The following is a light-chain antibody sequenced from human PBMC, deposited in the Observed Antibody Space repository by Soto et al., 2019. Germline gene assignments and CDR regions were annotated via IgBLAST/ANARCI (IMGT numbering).Light chain of an antibody. CDR3: CSYAGSYTRRYV. J-gene: IGLJ1*01. CDR1: SSDVGGYNY. CDR2: DVS. V-gene: IGLV2-11*01. Sequence: QSALTQPRSVSGSPGQSVTISCTGTSSDVGGYNYVSWYQQHPGKAPKLMIYDVSKRPSGVPDRFSGSKSGNTASLTISGLQAEDEADYYCCSYAGSYTRRYVFGTGTQLTVL.